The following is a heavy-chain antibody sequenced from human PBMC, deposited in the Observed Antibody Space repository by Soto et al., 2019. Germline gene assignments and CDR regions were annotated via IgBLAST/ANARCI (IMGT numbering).Heavy chain of an antibody. CDR1: GFTVSSNY. D-gene: IGHD4-17*01. CDR3: ARAVSTVTTKVYYNYYGMDV. CDR2: IYSGGST. J-gene: IGHJ6*02. V-gene: IGHV3-53*02. Sequence: EVQLVETGGGLIQPGGSLRLSCAASGFTVSSNYMSWVRQAPGKGLEWVSVIYSGGSTYYADSVKGRFTISRDNSKNTLYRQMNSLRGEDTAVYYCARAVSTVTTKVYYNYYGMDVWGQGTTVTVSS.